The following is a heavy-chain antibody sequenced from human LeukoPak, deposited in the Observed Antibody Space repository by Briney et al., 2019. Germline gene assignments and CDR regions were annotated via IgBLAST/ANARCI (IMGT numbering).Heavy chain of an antibody. D-gene: IGHD3-22*01. Sequence: SETLSLTCAVSGGSISSSNWWSWVRQSPGQGLEWIGEVYHTGNTNYNPSLQSRVTITVDASKNQFSLKVTSVTAADTALYFCASLYYYDSTGYYWRGLDFWGQGSLVTVSS. J-gene: IGHJ4*02. CDR2: VYHTGNT. CDR1: GGSISSSNW. V-gene: IGHV4-4*02. CDR3: ASLYYYDSTGYYWRGLDF.